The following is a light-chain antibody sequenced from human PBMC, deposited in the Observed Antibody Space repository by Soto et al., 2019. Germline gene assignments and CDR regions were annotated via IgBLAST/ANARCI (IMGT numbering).Light chain of an antibody. CDR2: DAS. Sequence: EIVLTQSPATLSLSPGERATLSCRASQSICTYLAWYQQKPGQAPSLLIYDASSRAAGIPASFSGSGSGTDFTLTISSLEPQDFAVYYCLQYGNSQKTFGRGTKVDIK. CDR3: LQYGNSQKT. V-gene: IGKV3-11*01. CDR1: QSICTY. J-gene: IGKJ1*01.